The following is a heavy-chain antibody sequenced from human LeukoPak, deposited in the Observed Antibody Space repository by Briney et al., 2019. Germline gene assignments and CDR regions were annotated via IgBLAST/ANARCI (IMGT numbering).Heavy chain of an antibody. Sequence: PGGSLRLSCAASGFTFRSFTMNWVRQAPGKGLEWISYISSDSTTIYYADSVKGRFTISRDNAKNSLYLQMNSLRAEDTAVYYCARQVQLASALNYYYYYMDVWGKGTTVTVSS. CDR3: ARQVQLASALNYYYYYMDV. CDR1: GFTFRSFT. V-gene: IGHV3-48*01. CDR2: ISSDSTTI. J-gene: IGHJ6*03. D-gene: IGHD5-18*01.